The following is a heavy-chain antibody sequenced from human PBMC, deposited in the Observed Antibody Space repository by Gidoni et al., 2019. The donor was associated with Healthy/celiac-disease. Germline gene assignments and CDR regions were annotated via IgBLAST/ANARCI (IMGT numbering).Heavy chain of an antibody. V-gene: IGHV1-24*01. D-gene: IGHD6-19*01. J-gene: IGHJ4*02. Sequence: QVQLVPSGAEVKKPGASVKVSCKVSGYTLTELSMHWVRQAPGKGLEWMGGFYPEDGETIYAQKFQGRVTMTEDTSTDTAYMELSSLRSEDTAVYYCATHIIAVAGTDYWGQGTLVTVSS. CDR2: FYPEDGET. CDR1: GYTLTELS. CDR3: ATHIIAVAGTDY.